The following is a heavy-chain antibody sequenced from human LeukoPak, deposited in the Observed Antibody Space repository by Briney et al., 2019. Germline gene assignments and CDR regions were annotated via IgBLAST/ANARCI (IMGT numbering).Heavy chain of an antibody. CDR3: AKGGKWDVTPFDY. Sequence: PGGSLRLSCAASGFTFTSYSMNWVRQAPGKGLEWGSTISGGGGSTYYADSVKGRFTISRDNSENTLYLQVNSLRAEDTAVYYCAKGGKWDVTPFDYWGQGTLVTVSS. J-gene: IGHJ4*02. D-gene: IGHD1-26*01. CDR1: GFTFTSYS. V-gene: IGHV3-23*01. CDR2: ISGGGGST.